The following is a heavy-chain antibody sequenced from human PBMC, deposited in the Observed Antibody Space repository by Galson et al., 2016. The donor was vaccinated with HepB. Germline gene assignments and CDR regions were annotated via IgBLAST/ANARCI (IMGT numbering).Heavy chain of an antibody. CDR1: GGSISSSHW. Sequence: ETLSLTCVVSGGSISSSHWWSWVRQPPGKGLEWIGELYNGGSTTYNSSLKSRVTISVDKSNNELSLKLTSVTAADTALYFCARGIHDFWSGHRSYFDSWGQGALVIVSS. V-gene: IGHV4-4*01. CDR3: ARGIHDFWSGHRSYFDS. J-gene: IGHJ4*02. CDR2: LYNGGST. D-gene: IGHD3-3*01.